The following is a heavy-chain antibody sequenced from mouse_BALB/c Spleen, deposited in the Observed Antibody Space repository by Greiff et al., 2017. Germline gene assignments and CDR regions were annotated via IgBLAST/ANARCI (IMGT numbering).Heavy chain of an antibody. D-gene: IGHD1-1*01. Sequence: EVKLVESGGGLVQPGGSRKLSCAASGFTFSSFGMHWVRQAPEKGLEWVAYISSGSSTIYYADTVKGRFTISRDNPKNTLFLQMTSLRSEDTAMYYCARHGRITYYLDYWGQGTTLTVSS. V-gene: IGHV5-17*02. J-gene: IGHJ2*01. CDR1: GFTFSSFG. CDR2: ISSGSSTI. CDR3: ARHGRITYYLDY.